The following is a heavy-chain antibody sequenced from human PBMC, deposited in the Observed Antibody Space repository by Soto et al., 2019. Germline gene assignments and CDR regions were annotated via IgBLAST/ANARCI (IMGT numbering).Heavy chain of an antibody. V-gene: IGHV3-23*01. CDR3: AKGKISTTTYTSFGS. D-gene: IGHD1-26*01. CDR1: AFTFSRFA. Sequence: PGGMLRLSCDASAFTFSRFALSWVRLAPGKGLEWVSTFSGPGDGTSYADSVKGRFRISTAILQSSLYLQLSNLRAEDAAIYYFAKGKISTTTYTSFGSWGQGTLVSFSS. CDR2: FSGPGDGT. J-gene: IGHJ5*01.